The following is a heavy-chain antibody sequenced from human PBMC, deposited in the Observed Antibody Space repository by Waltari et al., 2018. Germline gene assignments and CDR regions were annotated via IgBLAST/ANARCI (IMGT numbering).Heavy chain of an antibody. CDR1: GFTFSSYG. CDR2: ISYDGRNK. J-gene: IGHJ3*02. Sequence: QVQLVESGGGVVQPGRSLRLSCAASGFTFSSYGMHWVRQAPGKGLEWVAVISYDGRNKYYADSVKGRFTISRDNSKNTLYLQMNSLRAEDTAVYYCAKGGTMGWLEREAFDIWGQGTMVTVSS. CDR3: AKGGTMGWLEREAFDI. V-gene: IGHV3-30*18. D-gene: IGHD1-1*01.